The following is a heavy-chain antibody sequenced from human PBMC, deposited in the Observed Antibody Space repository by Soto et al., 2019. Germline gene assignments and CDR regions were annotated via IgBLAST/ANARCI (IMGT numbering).Heavy chain of an antibody. CDR3: APHVSCSGGSCQYDAFAI. V-gene: IGHV3-23*01. J-gene: IGHJ3*02. CDR2: ITADGGT. D-gene: IGHD2-15*01. Sequence: EVQVLESGGGLVQPGGSRRLSCEGSGFTVSSHAMTWIRQAPGKGPEWVSTITADGGTYYADSVKGRFAMSRDTSESTLYLQMNSLGAEDTAAYYCAPHVSCSGGSCQYDAFAIRGQGTMVTVSS. CDR1: GFTVSSHA.